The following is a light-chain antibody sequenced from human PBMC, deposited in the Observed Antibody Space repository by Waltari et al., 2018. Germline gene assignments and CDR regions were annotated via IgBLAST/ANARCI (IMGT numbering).Light chain of an antibody. CDR2: DVS. Sequence: QSALTQPASVSGSPGQSVTIFCAGTSNDVGGDNSFSWYQEHPGQAPRVIIYDVSDRPSGVSDRFSGSKSGNTASLTISGLQAEDEADYYCSSQSSNDVVLFGGGTKLTVL. CDR1: SNDVGGDNS. V-gene: IGLV2-14*01. CDR3: SSQSSNDVVL. J-gene: IGLJ2*01.